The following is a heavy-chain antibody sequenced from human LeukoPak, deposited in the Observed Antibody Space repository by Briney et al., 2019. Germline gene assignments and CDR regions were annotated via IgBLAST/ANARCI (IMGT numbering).Heavy chain of an antibody. Sequence: SETLSLTCTVSGGSISSSTHYWGWIRQPPGKGLEWIASIHYSGTTYYNPSLDSRISTSVDTSKNQFSLRLSSVTAADTAVVYCARDSAYSGTYTPDVFDVWGQGTMVTVSS. CDR3: ARDSAYSGTYTPDVFDV. V-gene: IGHV4-39*07. CDR1: GGSISSSTHY. D-gene: IGHD1-26*01. J-gene: IGHJ3*01. CDR2: IHYSGTT.